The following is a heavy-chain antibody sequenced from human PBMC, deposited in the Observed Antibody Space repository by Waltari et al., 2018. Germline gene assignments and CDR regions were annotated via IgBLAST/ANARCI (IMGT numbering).Heavy chain of an antibody. CDR1: GDSIISSSYY. D-gene: IGHD2-8*01. Sequence: QLQESGPGLVKASATLSLTCTVSGDSIISSSYYWGWVRQPPGKGLEWIGNMYYSGSTYYNPSLKSRVTISVDTSKNQFSLELRPVTAADTAVYYCARRANKPGGWFDPWGQGTLVAVSS. V-gene: IGHV4-39*07. CDR3: ARRANKPGGWFDP. CDR2: MYYSGST. J-gene: IGHJ5*02.